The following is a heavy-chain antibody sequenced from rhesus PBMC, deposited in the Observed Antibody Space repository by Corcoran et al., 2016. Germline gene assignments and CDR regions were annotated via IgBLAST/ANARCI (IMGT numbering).Heavy chain of an antibody. CDR1: GFTFSNSW. V-gene: IGHV3-30*02. J-gene: IGHJ4*01. CDR2: IKRKADGEPA. CDR3: TTVGSGWFFVY. Sequence: EAQLVESGAGVVQPGGPLRLSCAASGFTFSNSWRSWVRQAPGKGLEWVARIKRKADGEPAGYAASVKGSFTISRDDSKNTLYLQMNSLKTEDTAVYYCTTVGSGWFFVYWGRGILVTVSS. D-gene: IGHD6-31*01.